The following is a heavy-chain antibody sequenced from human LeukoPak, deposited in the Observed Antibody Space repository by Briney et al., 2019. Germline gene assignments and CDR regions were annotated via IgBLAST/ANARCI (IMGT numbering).Heavy chain of an antibody. CDR1: GGSISSGDYY. CDR2: IDYSGST. V-gene: IGHV4-30-4*08. J-gene: IGHJ4*02. CDR3: ARALGYCSSTSCYLLDY. Sequence: PSQTLSLTCTVSGGSISSGDYYWSWIRQPPGKGLEWIGYIDYSGSTYYNPSLKSRVTISVDTSKNQFSLKLSSVTAADTAVYYCARALGYCSSTSCYLLDYWGQGTLVTVSS. D-gene: IGHD2-2*01.